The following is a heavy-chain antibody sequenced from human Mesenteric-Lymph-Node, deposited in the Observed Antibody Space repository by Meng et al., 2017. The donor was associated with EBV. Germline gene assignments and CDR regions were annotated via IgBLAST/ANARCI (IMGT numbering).Heavy chain of an antibody. D-gene: IGHD2-2*01. CDR3: ANHSTRWYVLDS. V-gene: IGHV1-69*01. CDR2: IIPILGTT. CDR1: GDTFSNYG. J-gene: IGHJ5*01. Sequence: QVQLDQSGGEVKKPGSSVKVSCKTSGDTFSNYGISWVRQAPGQGLEWMGGIIPILGTTNYAQKFRDRVTVTADESTTTAYMELTSLRFDDAAVYYCANHSTRWYVLDSWGQGTLVTVSS.